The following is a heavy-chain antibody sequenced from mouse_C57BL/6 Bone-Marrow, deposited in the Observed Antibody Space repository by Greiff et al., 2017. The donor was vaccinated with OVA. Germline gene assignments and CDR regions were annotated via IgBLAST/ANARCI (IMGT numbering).Heavy chain of an antibody. CDR3: VRHEIYRYAMDY. CDR1: GFSFNTYA. D-gene: IGHD1-3*01. Sequence: EVHLVESGGGLVQPKGSLKLSCAASGFSFNTYAMNWVRQAPGKGLEWVARIRSKSNNYATYYADSVKDRFTISRDDSESMLYLQMNNLKTEDTAMYYCVRHEIYRYAMDYWGQGTSVTVSS. V-gene: IGHV10-1*01. CDR2: IRSKSNNYAT. J-gene: IGHJ4*01.